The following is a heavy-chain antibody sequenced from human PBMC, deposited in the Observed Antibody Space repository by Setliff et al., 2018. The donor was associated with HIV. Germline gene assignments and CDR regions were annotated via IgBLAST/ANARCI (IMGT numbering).Heavy chain of an antibody. V-gene: IGHV4-30-4*08. D-gene: IGHD3-22*01. J-gene: IGHJ4*02. Sequence: SETLSLTCTVSGDSISSGDYYWSWIRQPPGKGLEWIGNIYYSGSTYYNPSLKSRVTISVDTSKNQFSLKLSSVTPADTAVYYCARRVVITTGSYYFDYWGQGTLVTVSS. CDR3: ARRVVITTGSYYFDY. CDR1: GDSISSGDYY. CDR2: IYYSGST.